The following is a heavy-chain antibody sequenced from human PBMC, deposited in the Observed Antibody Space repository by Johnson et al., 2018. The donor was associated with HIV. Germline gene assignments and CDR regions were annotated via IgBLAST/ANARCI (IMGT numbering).Heavy chain of an antibody. D-gene: IGHD3-10*01. J-gene: IGHJ3*02. V-gene: IGHV3-30*03. CDR2: ISYDGST. Sequence: QVQLVESGGGLVQPGGSLRLSCAASGFTFSSYGMHWVRQAPGKGLEWVAIISYDGSTYYADSVKGRFTISRDNSKNTLYLQMNSLRAEDTAVYYCARGPVMVRGVTDAFDIWGQGTMVTVS. CDR1: GFTFSSYG. CDR3: ARGPVMVRGVTDAFDI.